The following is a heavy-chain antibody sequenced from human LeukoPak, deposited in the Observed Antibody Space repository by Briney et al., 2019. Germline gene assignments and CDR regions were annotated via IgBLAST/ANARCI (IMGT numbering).Heavy chain of an antibody. CDR2: IKQDGSEK. J-gene: IGHJ3*02. D-gene: IGHD6-19*01. CDR1: GVSISSSNSY. Sequence: PSETLSLTCTVSGVSISSSNSYWGWIRQAPGKGLEWVANIKQDGSEKYYVDSVKGRFTISRDNAKNSLYLQMNSLRAEDTAVYYCARALRRLVDNAFDIWGQGTMVTVSS. V-gene: IGHV3-7*01. CDR3: ARALRRLVDNAFDI.